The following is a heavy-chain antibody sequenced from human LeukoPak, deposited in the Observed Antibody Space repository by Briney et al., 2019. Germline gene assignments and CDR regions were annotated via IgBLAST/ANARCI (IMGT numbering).Heavy chain of an antibody. J-gene: IGHJ4*02. Sequence: PSETLSLTCAVYDGSFSGYYWSWIRQPPGKGLEWIGEINHSGSTNYNPSLKSRVTISVDTSKNQFSLKLSSVTAADTAVYYCARRRRGLGVGATTFDYWGQGTLVTVS. CDR1: DGSFSGYY. D-gene: IGHD1-26*01. CDR3: ARRRRGLGVGATTFDY. CDR2: INHSGST. V-gene: IGHV4-34*01.